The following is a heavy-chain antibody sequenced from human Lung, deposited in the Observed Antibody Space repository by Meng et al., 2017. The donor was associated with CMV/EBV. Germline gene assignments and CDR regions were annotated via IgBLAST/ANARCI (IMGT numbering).Heavy chain of an antibody. J-gene: IGHJ6*01. CDR3: ARSWDGMDV. CDR1: GFTFSAYA. V-gene: IGHV3-21*01. CDR2: ISTTSTYI. Sequence: GGSLRLSCAASGFTFSAYAMNWVRQAPGKGLEWVTSISTTSTYIYYADSVKGRFTISRDNAQNSVYLQMNSLSAEDTGVYYCARSWDGMDVWGQGTTV. D-gene: IGHD6-13*01.